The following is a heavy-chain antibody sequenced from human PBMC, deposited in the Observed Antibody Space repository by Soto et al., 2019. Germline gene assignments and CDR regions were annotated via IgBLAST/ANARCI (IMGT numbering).Heavy chain of an antibody. D-gene: IGHD3-3*01. CDR1: GGSFSGYY. V-gene: IGHV4-34*01. CDR2: INHSGST. Sequence: PSETLSLTCAVYGGSFSGYYWSWIRQPPGKGLEWIGEINHSGSTNYNPSLKSRVTISVDTSKNQFSLKLSSVTAADTAVYYCASGLPLKRGYYDFWSGYRERDYWGQGTLVTVSS. CDR3: ASGLPLKRGYYDFWSGYRERDY. J-gene: IGHJ4*02.